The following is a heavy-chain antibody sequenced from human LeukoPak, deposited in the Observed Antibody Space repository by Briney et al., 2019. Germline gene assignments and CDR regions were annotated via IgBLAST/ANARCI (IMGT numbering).Heavy chain of an antibody. J-gene: IGHJ3*02. CDR2: ISSSSSYI. CDR3: AREETMVVTPEGGDHYAFDI. CDR1: GFTFSSYS. V-gene: IGHV3-21*01. D-gene: IGHD4-23*01. Sequence: NAGGSLRLSCAASGFTFSSYSMNWVRQAPGKGLEWVSSISSSSSYIYYADSVKGRFTISRDTAKNSLYLQMNSLRAEDTAVYYCAREETMVVTPEGGDHYAFDIWGQGTMVTVSS.